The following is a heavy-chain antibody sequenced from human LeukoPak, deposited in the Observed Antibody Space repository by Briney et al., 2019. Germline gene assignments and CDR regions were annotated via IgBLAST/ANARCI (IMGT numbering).Heavy chain of an antibody. J-gene: IGHJ4*02. CDR3: ARDRNTDFWSGYYTNYCDY. V-gene: IGHV3-7*01. D-gene: IGHD3-3*01. CDR2: IKQDGSEK. Sequence: GGSLRLSCAASGFTFSSYWMSWVRQAPGKGLEWVANIKQDGSEKYYVDSVKGRFTISRDNAKNSLYLQMNSLRAEDTAVYYCARDRNTDFWSGYYTNYCDYWGQGTLVTVSS. CDR1: GFTFSSYW.